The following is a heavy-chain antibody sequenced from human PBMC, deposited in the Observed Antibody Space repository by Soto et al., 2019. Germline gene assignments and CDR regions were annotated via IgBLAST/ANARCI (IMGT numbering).Heavy chain of an antibody. CDR1: GYSFTSYW. J-gene: IGHJ6*02. Sequence: PGESLKISCKGSGYSFTSYWIGWVRQMPGKGLEWMGIIYPGDSDTRYSPSFQGQVTISADKSISTAYLQWSSLKASDTAMYYCARTGVDYGDYALYYYGMDVWGQGTTVTVSS. V-gene: IGHV5-51*01. CDR3: ARTGVDYGDYALYYYGMDV. D-gene: IGHD4-17*01. CDR2: IYPGDSDT.